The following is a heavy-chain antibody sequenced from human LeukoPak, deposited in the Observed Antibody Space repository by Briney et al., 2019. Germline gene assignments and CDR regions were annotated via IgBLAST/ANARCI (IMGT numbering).Heavy chain of an antibody. V-gene: IGHV3-9*01. D-gene: IGHD4-17*01. CDR1: GFTFDDYA. CDR3: AKGTTVTMRSWFDP. J-gene: IGHJ5*02. Sequence: GGSLRLSCAASGFTFDDYAMHWVRQAPGKGLEWVSGISWNSGSIGYADSVKGRFTISRDNAKNSLYLQMNSLRAEDTALYYCAKGTTVTMRSWFDPWGQGTLVTVSS. CDR2: ISWNSGSI.